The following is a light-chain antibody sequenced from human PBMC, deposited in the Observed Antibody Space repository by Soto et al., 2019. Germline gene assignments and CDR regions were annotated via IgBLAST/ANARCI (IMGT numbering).Light chain of an antibody. CDR3: QQYYRSSIT. V-gene: IGKV1-33*01. CDR1: QDISNY. Sequence: DIQITQSPSSLSASVGDRVTITCQASQDISNYLNWYQQKPGKAPKLLIYDASNLETGVPSRFSGSGSGTDFTFTISSLQPDDFATYYCQQYYRSSITFGQGTRLEI. CDR2: DAS. J-gene: IGKJ5*01.